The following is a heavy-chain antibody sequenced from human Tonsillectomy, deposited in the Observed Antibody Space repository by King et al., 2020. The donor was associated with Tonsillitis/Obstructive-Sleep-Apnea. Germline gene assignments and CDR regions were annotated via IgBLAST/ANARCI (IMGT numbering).Heavy chain of an antibody. CDR3: ARSGYCRGGSCLYYFDY. Sequence: QLVQSGADVKKPGSSVEVSCKASGGTFSSYAISWVRQAPGQGLEWMGGIIPISGTAIYAQNFRGRVTITADESTNTAYMDLSSLRSEDTAVYYCARSGYCRGGSCLYYFDYWGQGTRVTVSS. D-gene: IGHD2-15*01. CDR1: GGTFSSYA. CDR2: IIPISGTA. V-gene: IGHV1-69*12. J-gene: IGHJ4*02.